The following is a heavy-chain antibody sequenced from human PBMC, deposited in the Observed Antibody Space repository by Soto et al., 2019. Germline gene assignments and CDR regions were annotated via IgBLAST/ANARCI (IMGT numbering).Heavy chain of an antibody. CDR2: IYYSGST. V-gene: IGHV4-59*01. D-gene: IGHD6-13*01. Sequence: SETLSLTCTVSGGSISSYYWSWIRQPPGKGLEWIGYIYYSGSTNYNPSLKSRVTISVDTSKNQFSLKLSSVTAADTAVYYCARGTSSSSGMDYWGQGTLVTVSS. CDR3: ARGTSSSSGMDY. CDR1: GGSISSYY. J-gene: IGHJ4*02.